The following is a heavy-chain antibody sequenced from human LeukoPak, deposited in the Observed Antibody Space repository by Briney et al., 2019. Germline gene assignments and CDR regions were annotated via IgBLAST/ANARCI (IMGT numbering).Heavy chain of an antibody. V-gene: IGHV3-21*04. CDR1: GFTFSSYC. Sequence: PGGSLRLSCAASGFTFSSYCMNWVRQAPGKGLEWVSSISSTSSYIYYADSVKGRFTISRDNAKNSLYLQMNSLRAEDTAVYYCASSGYSYGYASDYWGQGTLVTVSS. D-gene: IGHD5-18*01. J-gene: IGHJ4*02. CDR2: ISSTSSYI. CDR3: ASSGYSYGYASDY.